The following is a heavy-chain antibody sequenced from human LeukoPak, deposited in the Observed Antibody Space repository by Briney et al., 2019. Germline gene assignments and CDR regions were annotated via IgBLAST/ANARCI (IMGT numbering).Heavy chain of an antibody. CDR2: IIPIFGTA. CDR3: ARGGSGYRRGNYFDY. D-gene: IGHD1-14*01. J-gene: IGHJ4*02. V-gene: IGHV1-69*13. CDR1: GGTFSSYA. Sequence: SVKVSCKASGGTFSSYAISWVRQAPGQGLEWMGGIIPIFGTANYAQKFQGRVTITADESTSTAYMELSSLRSEDTAVYYCARGGSGYRRGNYFDYWGQGTLVTVSS.